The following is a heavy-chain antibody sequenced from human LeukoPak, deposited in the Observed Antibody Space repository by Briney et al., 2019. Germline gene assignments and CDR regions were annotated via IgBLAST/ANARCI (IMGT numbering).Heavy chain of an antibody. CDR2: ISYSGST. Sequence: NPSETLSLTCTVSGGSISSSSYYWGWIRQPPGKGLEWIGTISYSGSTYYTPSLKSRVTISVDTSKNQFSLKLSSVTAADTAVYYCARENPANYGGNSVDYWGQGTLVTVSS. D-gene: IGHD4-23*01. CDR3: ARENPANYGGNSVDY. J-gene: IGHJ4*02. V-gene: IGHV4-39*01. CDR1: GGSISSSSYY.